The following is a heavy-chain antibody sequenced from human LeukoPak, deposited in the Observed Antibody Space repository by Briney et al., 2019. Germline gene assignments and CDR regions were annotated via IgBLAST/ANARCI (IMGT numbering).Heavy chain of an antibody. D-gene: IGHD3-9*01. V-gene: IGHV4-34*01. CDR2: INHSGST. CDR1: GGSFSGYY. Sequence: SETLSLTCAVYGGSFSGYYWSWIRQPPGKGLEWIGEINHSGSTNYNPSLKSRVTISADTSKNQFSLKLSSVTAADTAVYYCARRRYFDWLSPFDYWGQGTLVTVSS. CDR3: ARRRYFDWLSPFDY. J-gene: IGHJ4*02.